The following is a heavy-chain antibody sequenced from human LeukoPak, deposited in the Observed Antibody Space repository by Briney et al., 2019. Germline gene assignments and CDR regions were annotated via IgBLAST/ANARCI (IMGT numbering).Heavy chain of an antibody. CDR1: GFTFSSYV. D-gene: IGHD4-17*01. V-gene: IGHV3-23*01. J-gene: IGHJ4*02. Sequence: GGSLRLSCAASGFTFSSYVMSWVRQAPGKGLESVSSISSNGGSTYYADSVKGRFTISRDNSKNTLYLQMNSLRAEDTAVYYCSKKGQSNDYGKPDWGQGTLVTVSS. CDR3: SKKGQSNDYGKPD. CDR2: ISSNGGST.